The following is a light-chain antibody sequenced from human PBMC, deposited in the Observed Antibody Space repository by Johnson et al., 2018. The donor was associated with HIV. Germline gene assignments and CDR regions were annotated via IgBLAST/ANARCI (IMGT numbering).Light chain of an antibody. CDR1: SSNIGNNY. Sequence: QSVLTQPPSVSAAPGQKVTISCSGSSSNIGNNYVSWYQQFPGTSPKLLIYENNKRPSGIPDRFSGPKSGTSATLGITGLQTGDEADYYCGTWDSSLRVGFFGTGTKVTVL. J-gene: IGLJ1*01. V-gene: IGLV1-51*02. CDR2: ENN. CDR3: GTWDSSLRVGF.